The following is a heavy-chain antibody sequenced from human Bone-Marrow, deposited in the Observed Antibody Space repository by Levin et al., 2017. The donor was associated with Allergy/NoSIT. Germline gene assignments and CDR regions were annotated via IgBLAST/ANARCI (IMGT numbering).Heavy chain of an antibody. V-gene: IGHV5-51*01. CDR3: ARLSRGWYEGFDY. CDR2: ILPSNSET. Sequence: GESLKISCKGSGYSFTSYWIGWVRQVPGKGLEWMGIILPSNSETRYNPSFQGQVTISADKSISTAYLQWSSLKASDTAMYYCARLSRGWYEGFDYWGQGTLVTVSS. D-gene: IGHD6-19*01. J-gene: IGHJ4*02. CDR1: GYSFTSYW.